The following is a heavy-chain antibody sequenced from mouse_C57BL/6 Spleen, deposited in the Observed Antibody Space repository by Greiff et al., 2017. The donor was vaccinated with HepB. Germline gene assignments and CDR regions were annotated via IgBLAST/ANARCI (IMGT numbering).Heavy chain of an antibody. J-gene: IGHJ3*01. CDR1: GYTFTSYW. Sequence: VQLQQSGAELVKPGASVKLSCKASGYTFTSYWMHWVKQRPGQGLEWIGMIHPNSGSTNYNEKFKSKATLTVDKSSSTAYMQLSSLTSEDSAVYYCARLGYYGSNLAWFAYWGQGTLVTVSA. V-gene: IGHV1-64*01. D-gene: IGHD1-1*01. CDR3: ARLGYYGSNLAWFAY. CDR2: IHPNSGST.